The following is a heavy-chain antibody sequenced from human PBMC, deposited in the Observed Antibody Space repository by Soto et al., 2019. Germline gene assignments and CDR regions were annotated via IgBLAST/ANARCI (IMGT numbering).Heavy chain of an antibody. CDR1: GFTFSSYA. CDR3: ARGPSNGVYGNYFDF. Sequence: PGGSLRLSCTPSGFTFSSYAMHWGRQAPGKGLEYVAIISNDGSNKYYADPVRGRFTMSRDNSRDTVYLQMSSLRAEDTAVYYCARGPSNGVYGNYFDFWGQGTLVTVSS. J-gene: IGHJ4*01. CDR2: ISNDGSNK. D-gene: IGHD4-17*01. V-gene: IGHV3-30-3*01.